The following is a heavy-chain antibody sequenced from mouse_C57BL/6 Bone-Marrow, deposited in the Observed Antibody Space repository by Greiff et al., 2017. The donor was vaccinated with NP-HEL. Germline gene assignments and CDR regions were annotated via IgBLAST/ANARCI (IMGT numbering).Heavy chain of an antibody. J-gene: IGHJ1*03. CDR2: INPSSGYT. D-gene: IGHD2-3*01. V-gene: IGHV1-4*01. CDR1: GYTFTSYT. CDR3: ARSSGYFFWYFDV. Sequence: VQGVESGAELARPGASVKMSCKASGYTFTSYTMHWVKQRPGQGLEWIGYINPSSGYTKYNQKFKDKATLTADKSSSTAYMQLSSLTSEDSAVYYCARSSGYFFWYFDVWGTGTTVTVSS.